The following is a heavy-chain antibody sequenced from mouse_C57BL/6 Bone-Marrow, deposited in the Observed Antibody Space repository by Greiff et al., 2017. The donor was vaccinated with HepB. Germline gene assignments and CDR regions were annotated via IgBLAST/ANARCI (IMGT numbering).Heavy chain of an antibody. J-gene: IGHJ3*01. V-gene: IGHV5-4*01. CDR1: GFTFSSYA. CDR3: ARAAYFLAWFAY. D-gene: IGHD2-10*01. Sequence: EVQLVESGGGLVKPGGSLKLSCAASGFTFSSYAMSWVRQTPEKRLEWVATISDGGSYTYYPDNVKGRFTISRDNAKNNLYLQMSHLKSEDTAMYYCARAAYFLAWFAYWGKGTLVTVSA. CDR2: ISDGGSYT.